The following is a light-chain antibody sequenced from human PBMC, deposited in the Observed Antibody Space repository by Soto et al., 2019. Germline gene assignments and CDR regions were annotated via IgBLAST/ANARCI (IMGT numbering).Light chain of an antibody. Sequence: QSALTQPASVSGSPGQSITIACTGISTDVENYNFVSWYQQHPGKVPKLMIYEDYKRPSGVSNRFSGSKSGNTASLTISWHQAEDQADYYCCSHSGFNTPYVFATGTKLTAL. CDR1: STDVENYNF. V-gene: IGLV2-23*01. CDR3: CSHSGFNTPYV. J-gene: IGLJ1*01. CDR2: EDY.